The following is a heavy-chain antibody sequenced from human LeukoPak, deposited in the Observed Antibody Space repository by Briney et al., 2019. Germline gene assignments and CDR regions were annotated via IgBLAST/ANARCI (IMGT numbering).Heavy chain of an antibody. J-gene: IGHJ4*02. V-gene: IGHV3-23*01. CDR2: ISGSGGRR. Sequence: PGRSLRLSRVASGFSFRSYAMSWVPQTPRKGLEWVSAISGSGGRRSYSDSVKGRFTISRDNSKNALYVQMNSLRAEDTALYYCAKDSCSGGSCYDDYWGQGTLVTVSS. D-gene: IGHD2-15*01. CDR3: AKDSCSGGSCYDDY. CDR1: GFSFRSYA.